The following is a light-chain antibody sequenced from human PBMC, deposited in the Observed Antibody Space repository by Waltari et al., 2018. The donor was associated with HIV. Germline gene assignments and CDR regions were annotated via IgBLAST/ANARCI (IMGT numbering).Light chain of an antibody. CDR2: RDS. J-gene: IGLJ2*01. Sequence: SYELTQPLSVSVALGQTARITWGGNNIGSKNVHWYQQKPGQAPVLVIYRDSNRPSGIPERFSGANSGNTATLTSSRAQAGDEADDYCQVWDSSTHVVFGGGTKLTVL. CDR1: NIGSKN. V-gene: IGLV3-9*01. CDR3: QVWDSSTHVV.